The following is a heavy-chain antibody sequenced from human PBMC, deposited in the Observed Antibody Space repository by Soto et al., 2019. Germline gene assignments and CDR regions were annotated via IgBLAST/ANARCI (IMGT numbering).Heavy chain of an antibody. CDR2: IWHDGSKK. V-gene: IGHV3-33*01. D-gene: IGHD5-18*01. Sequence: GARRLSCEASGFTFSTYGMHWVRQAPGKGLEWVAVIWHDGSKKYYADSVRGRFTISRDNSKNTHYLQMNSLRAEDTAVYYCARDLDTALGFYYYYGMDVWGQGTRVTVSS. CDR1: GFTFSTYG. CDR3: ARDLDTALGFYYYYGMDV. J-gene: IGHJ6*02.